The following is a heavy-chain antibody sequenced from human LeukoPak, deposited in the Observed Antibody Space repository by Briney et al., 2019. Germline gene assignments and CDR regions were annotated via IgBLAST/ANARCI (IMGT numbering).Heavy chain of an antibody. CDR2: INPNSGGT. J-gene: IGHJ5*02. Sequence: ASVKVSCKASGYTFTGYYMHWVRQAPGQGLEWMGWINPNSGGTNYAQKFQGRVTMTRDTSISTAYMELSRLRSDDTAVYYCARCRSWEDDFWSPNWFDPWGQGTLVTVSS. V-gene: IGHV1-2*02. CDR1: GYTFTGYY. CDR3: ARCRSWEDDFWSPNWFDP. D-gene: IGHD3-3*01.